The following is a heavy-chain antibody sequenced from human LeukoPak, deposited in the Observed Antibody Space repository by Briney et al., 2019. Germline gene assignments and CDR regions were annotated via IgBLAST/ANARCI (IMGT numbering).Heavy chain of an antibody. CDR3: ATLPRKLAVAATRDAFDI. J-gene: IGHJ3*02. V-gene: IGHV1-8*01. CDR2: MNPNSGNT. CDR1: GYTFTSYD. Sequence: ASVKVSCKASGYTFTSYDINWVRQATGQGLEWMGWMNPNSGNTGYAQKFQGRVTMTRNTSISTAYMELSSLRSDDTAVYYCATLPRKLAVAATRDAFDIWGQGTMVTVSS. D-gene: IGHD6-19*01.